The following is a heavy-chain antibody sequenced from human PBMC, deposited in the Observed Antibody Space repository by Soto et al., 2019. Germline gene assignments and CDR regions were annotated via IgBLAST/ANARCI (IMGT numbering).Heavy chain of an antibody. CDR3: AKDQHSWNYEAYYGMDV. J-gene: IGHJ6*02. V-gene: IGHV3-30*18. CDR2: ISYDGSNK. D-gene: IGHD1-7*01. Sequence: QVQLVESGGGVVQPGRSLRLSCAASGFTFSSYGMHWVRQAPGKGLEWVAVISYDGSNKYYADSVKGRFTISRDNSKNTLYLQMNSLRAEDTAVYYCAKDQHSWNYEAYYGMDVWGQGTTVTVSS. CDR1: GFTFSSYG.